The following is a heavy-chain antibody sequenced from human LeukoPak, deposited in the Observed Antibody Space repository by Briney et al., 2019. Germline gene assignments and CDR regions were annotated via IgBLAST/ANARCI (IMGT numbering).Heavy chain of an antibody. V-gene: IGHV3-20*04. J-gene: IGHJ4*02. D-gene: IGHD6-19*01. CDR3: ARDGYSSGWAHALDY. Sequence: GGSLRLSCAASGFTFEGYGMSWVRQGPGKGLEWVSGINWNGGSTGYADSVKGRFTISRDNAKNSLYLQVNSLRAEDTALYYCARDGYSSGWAHALDYWGQGTLVTVSS. CDR2: INWNGGST. CDR1: GFTFEGYG.